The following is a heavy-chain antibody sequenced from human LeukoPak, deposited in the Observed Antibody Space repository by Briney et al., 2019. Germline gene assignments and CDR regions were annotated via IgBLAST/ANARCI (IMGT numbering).Heavy chain of an antibody. CDR2: IRYDGSNK. V-gene: IGHV3-30*02. CDR3: ASEPPRGWYNANWFDP. J-gene: IGHJ5*02. D-gene: IGHD6-19*01. CDR1: GFTFSSYG. Sequence: GGSLRLSCAASGFTFSSYGMHWVRQAPGKGLEWVAFIRYDGSNKYYADSVKGRFTISRDNSKNTLYLQMNSLRAEDTAVYYCASEPPRGWYNANWFDPWGQGTLVTVSS.